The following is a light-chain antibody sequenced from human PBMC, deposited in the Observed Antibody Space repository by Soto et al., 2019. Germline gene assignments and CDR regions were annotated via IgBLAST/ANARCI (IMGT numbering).Light chain of an antibody. CDR3: QSYDSSLSGSV. Sequence: QSVLTQPPSVSGAPGQRVTISCTGSSSNIGAGYDVHWYQQLPGTAPKLLIYGNSNRPSGAPDRFSGSKSGTSASLAITGLXXXXEXDXYCQSYDSSLSGSVFGGGTQLTVL. CDR1: SSNIGAGYD. J-gene: IGLJ2*01. CDR2: GNS. V-gene: IGLV1-40*01.